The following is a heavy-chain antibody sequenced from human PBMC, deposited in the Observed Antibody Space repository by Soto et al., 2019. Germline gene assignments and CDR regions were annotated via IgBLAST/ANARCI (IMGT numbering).Heavy chain of an antibody. CDR1: GYSISSSNW. J-gene: IGHJ5*02. Sequence: PSETLSLTCAVSGYSISSSNWWGWIRQPPGKGLEWIGYIYYSGTTYYNPSLKSRVTISVDTSKNQFSLKLSSVTAADTAVYYCARAFDTSDYGFDPWGQGTLVTVSS. CDR3: ARAFDTSDYGFDP. D-gene: IGHD4-17*01. CDR2: IYYSGTT. V-gene: IGHV4-28*03.